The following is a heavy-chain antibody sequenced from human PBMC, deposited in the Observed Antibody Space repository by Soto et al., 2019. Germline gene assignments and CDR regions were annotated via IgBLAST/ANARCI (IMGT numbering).Heavy chain of an antibody. CDR3: ARDGGGSSFYYYYGMDV. J-gene: IGHJ6*02. D-gene: IGHD2-15*01. V-gene: IGHV1-18*01. CDR2: ISAYNGNT. CDR1: GYTFTSYG. Sequence: ASVKVSCKASGYTFTSYGISWVRQAPGQGLEWMGWISAYNGNTNYAQKLQGRVTMTTDTSTSTAYMELRSLRSDDTAVYYCARDGGGSSFYYYYGMDVWGQGTTLTVSS.